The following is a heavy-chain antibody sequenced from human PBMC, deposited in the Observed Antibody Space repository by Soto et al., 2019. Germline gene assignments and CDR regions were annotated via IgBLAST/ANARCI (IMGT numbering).Heavy chain of an antibody. D-gene: IGHD3-22*01. Sequence: SETLSLTCAVSGGSISSGGYSWSWIRQPPGKGLEWIGYIYHSGSTYYNPSLKSRVTISVDRSKNQFSLKLSSVTAVVISVYYCARGAPVVNDYWGQATLDAGSS. CDR1: GGSISSGGYS. CDR2: IYHSGST. V-gene: IGHV4-30-2*01. J-gene: IGHJ4*02. CDR3: ARGAPVVNDY.